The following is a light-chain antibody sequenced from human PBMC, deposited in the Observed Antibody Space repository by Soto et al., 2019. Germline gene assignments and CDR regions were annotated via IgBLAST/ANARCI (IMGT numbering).Light chain of an antibody. V-gene: IGKV3-20*01. CDR1: QSVSSGY. CDR3: QQYAASPRT. Sequence: EIVLTQSPGTLSLSPRERATLSCRASQSVSSGYLAWYQHKPGQAPRLLIYGVSSRAPGIPDRFSVSGSGTDFTLTISRLEPEDFAVYYCQQYAASPRTFGQGTQVEVK. CDR2: GVS. J-gene: IGKJ1*01.